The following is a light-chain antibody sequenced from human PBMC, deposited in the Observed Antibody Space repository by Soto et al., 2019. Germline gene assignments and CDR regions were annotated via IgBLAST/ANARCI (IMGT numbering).Light chain of an antibody. V-gene: IGKV1-39*01. J-gene: IGKJ5*01. CDR1: ESISTY. CDR2: ASS. Sequence: DIRMTQSPSSLSASVGDRVTITCRTSESISTYLNWFQQEPGKAPKLLIYASSTLQGGVPSRFSGSGSGSEFTLTISSLQPDDFATYYCQQTFSPPSITFGQGTRLDIK. CDR3: QQTFSPPSIT.